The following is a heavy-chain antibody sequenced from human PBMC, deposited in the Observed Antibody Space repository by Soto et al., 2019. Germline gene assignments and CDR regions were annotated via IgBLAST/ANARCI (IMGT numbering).Heavy chain of an antibody. J-gene: IGHJ4*02. CDR1: GDSVSNDNYY. CDR2: IYYSGTT. D-gene: IGHD3-16*01. CDR3: ARSQRGRTAFTFDY. Sequence: SETLSLTCAVSGDSVSNDNYYWSWIRQPPGKGLEWIGYIYYSGTTNYNSYLKSRLSLSVDMSKNQFSLKLASVTAADTAVYFCARSQRGRTAFTFDYWGQGALVTVSS. V-gene: IGHV4-61*01.